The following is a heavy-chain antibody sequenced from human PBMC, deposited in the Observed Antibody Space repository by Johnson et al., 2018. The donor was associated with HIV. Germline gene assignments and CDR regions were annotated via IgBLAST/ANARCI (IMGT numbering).Heavy chain of an antibody. D-gene: IGHD3-22*01. CDR2: ISYDGSNK. CDR1: GFTFSSYA. V-gene: IGHV3-30*04. Sequence: QMLLVESGGGVVQPGRSLRLSCAASGFTFSSYAMHWVRQAPGKGLEWVAVISYDGSNKYYADSVKGRFTISRDNAKAFLYLQMNSLRAEDTALYYCAREISRYYYDYAAFDLWGQGTTVTVSS. CDR3: AREISRYYYDYAAFDL. J-gene: IGHJ3*01.